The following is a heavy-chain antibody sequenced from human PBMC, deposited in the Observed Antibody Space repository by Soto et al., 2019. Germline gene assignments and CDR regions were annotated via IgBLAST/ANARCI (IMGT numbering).Heavy chain of an antibody. D-gene: IGHD7-27*01. Sequence: GESLKISCKVSGISFDDNAISWVRQMPGKGLEWMGRISRDGSSSSYSPSFQGHVSIYADRTTNTAYLQWSNLTTSDTAMYYCARLGPGDWGQGTLVTLSS. CDR1: GISFDDNA. J-gene: IGHJ4*02. CDR2: ISRDGSSS. CDR3: ARLGPGD. V-gene: IGHV5-10-1*01.